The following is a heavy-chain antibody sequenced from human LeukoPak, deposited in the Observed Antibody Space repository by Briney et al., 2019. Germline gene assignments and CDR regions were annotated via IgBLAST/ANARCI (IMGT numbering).Heavy chain of an antibody. CDR1: GYTFTGYY. V-gene: IGHV1-2*02. Sequence: GASVKVSCKASGYTFTGYYMHWVRQAPGQGLEWMGWINPNSGGTNYAQKFQGRVTMTRDTSISTAYMELSRLRSDDTAVYYCARGHKRITIFGGPGYWGQGTLVTVSS. D-gene: IGHD3-3*01. J-gene: IGHJ4*02. CDR3: ARGHKRITIFGGPGY. CDR2: INPNSGGT.